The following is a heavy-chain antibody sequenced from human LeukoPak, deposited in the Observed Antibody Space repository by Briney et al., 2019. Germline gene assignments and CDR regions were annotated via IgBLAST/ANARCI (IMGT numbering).Heavy chain of an antibody. CDR3: ARDRRIVGATSYYYYYAMDA. V-gene: IGHV1-2*02. CDR1: GYTFTGYY. CDR2: INPNSGGT. J-gene: IGHJ6*02. D-gene: IGHD1-26*01. Sequence: ASVKVSCKASGYTFTGYYMHWVRQAPGQGLEWMGWINPNSGGTNYAQKFQGRVTMTRDTSISTAYMELSRLRSDDTAVYYCARDRRIVGATSYYYYYAMDAWGQGTTVTVSS.